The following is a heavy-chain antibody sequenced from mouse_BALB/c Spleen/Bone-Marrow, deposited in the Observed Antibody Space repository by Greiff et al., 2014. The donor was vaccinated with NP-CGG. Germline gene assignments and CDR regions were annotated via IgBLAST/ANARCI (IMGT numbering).Heavy chain of an antibody. Sequence: QVQLQQPGAELASPGASVKMSYQASGYTFTRYTMHWEKKRPGQGLEWIGYIIPNSGYSNYNQKFKDKATLTADKSSSTAYMQLSSLTSEDSAVYYCTIRYYAMDYWGQGTSVTVSS. D-gene: IGHD1-1*01. CDR3: TIRYYAMDY. CDR2: IIPNSGYS. V-gene: IGHV1-4*01. J-gene: IGHJ4*01. CDR1: GYTFTRYT.